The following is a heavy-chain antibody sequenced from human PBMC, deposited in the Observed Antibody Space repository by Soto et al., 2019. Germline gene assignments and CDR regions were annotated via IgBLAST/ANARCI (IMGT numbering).Heavy chain of an antibody. CDR2: ISHDGSNK. D-gene: IGHD2-15*01. CDR1: GFTFSSYA. V-gene: IGHV3-30-3*01. Sequence: LRLSCAASGFTFSSYAMHWVRQAPGKGLEWVAVISHDGSNKYYADSVKGRFTISRDNSKNTLYLQMNSLRAEDTAVYYCARDLGDIVVVVAATGFDYWGQGTLVTVSS. J-gene: IGHJ4*02. CDR3: ARDLGDIVVVVAATGFDY.